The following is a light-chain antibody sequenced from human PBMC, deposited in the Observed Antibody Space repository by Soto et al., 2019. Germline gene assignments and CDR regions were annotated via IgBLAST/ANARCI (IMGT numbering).Light chain of an antibody. Sequence: QSALTQPASVSGSPGQSITISCTGTSSDIGAYSYVSWYQHHPGTAPKLMIYEVDSRPSGVSNRFSGSKSGNTASLTISGRQAEDEADYYCTSYTASNTLLFGGGTKLTVL. CDR3: TSYTASNTLL. V-gene: IGLV2-14*01. CDR1: SSDIGAYSY. J-gene: IGLJ2*01. CDR2: EVD.